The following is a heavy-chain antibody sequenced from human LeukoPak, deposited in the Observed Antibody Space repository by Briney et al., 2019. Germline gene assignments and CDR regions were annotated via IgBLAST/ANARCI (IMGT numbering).Heavy chain of an antibody. V-gene: IGHV5-51*01. CDR1: GYRFTSYW. CDR3: ARRVAAVKYYYYYMDV. J-gene: IGHJ6*03. Sequence: GESLKISFKGSGYRFTSYWIGWVRQMPGKGLERMGIIYPGDSDTRYSPSFQGQVTISADKSISTAYLQWSSLKASDTAMYYCARRVAAVKYYYYYMDVWGKGTTVTVSS. CDR2: IYPGDSDT. D-gene: IGHD2-15*01.